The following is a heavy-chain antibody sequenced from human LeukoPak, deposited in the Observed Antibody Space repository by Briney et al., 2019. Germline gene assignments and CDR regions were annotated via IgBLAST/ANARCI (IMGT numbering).Heavy chain of an antibody. Sequence: PGTSLRLSCTTSGFTFDFYAMHWVRQAPGKGLDWVAVMSYDGRYRYYADSAKGRFTISRDNSKRTLYLEMSSLRPEDTALYYCARSELYYGSESYYHLDYWGHGTLVTVSS. CDR3: ARSELYYGSESYYHLDY. CDR2: MSYDGRYR. J-gene: IGHJ4*01. CDR1: GFTFDFYA. V-gene: IGHV3-30*03. D-gene: IGHD3-10*01.